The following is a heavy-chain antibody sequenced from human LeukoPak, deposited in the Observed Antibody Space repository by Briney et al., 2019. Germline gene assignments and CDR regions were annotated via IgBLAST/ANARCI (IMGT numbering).Heavy chain of an antibody. D-gene: IGHD1-1*01. CDR2: IYTNGNT. CDR3: ARKDWNDVRAFDI. J-gene: IGHJ3*02. Sequence: SETLSLTCTVSGGSLSSGGYYWSWIRQPAGKGLEWIGRIYTNGNTNYNPSLKSRVTISVDTSKNQFSLKLSSVTAADTAVYYCARKDWNDVRAFDIWGQGTMVTVSS. CDR1: GGSLSSGGYY. V-gene: IGHV4-61*02.